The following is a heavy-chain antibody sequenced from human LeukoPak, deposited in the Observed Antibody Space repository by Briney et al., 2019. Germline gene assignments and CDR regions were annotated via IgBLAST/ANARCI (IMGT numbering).Heavy chain of an antibody. J-gene: IGHJ4*02. V-gene: IGHV3-11*01. CDR1: GFTFRDYY. CDR2: MTGSGHRI. D-gene: IGHD6-19*01. CDR3: ARDPGLYSNGWEYYFDS. Sequence: GGSLRLSCAASGFTFRDYYMSWIRQAPGRGPEWVAYMTGSGHRIYYADSVKGRFTISRDNTQNSLYLQMNSLRAEDTAVYYCARDPGLYSNGWEYYFDSWGQGTLVTVSS.